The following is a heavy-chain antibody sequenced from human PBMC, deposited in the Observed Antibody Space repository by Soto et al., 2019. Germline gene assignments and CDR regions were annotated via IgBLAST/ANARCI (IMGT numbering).Heavy chain of an antibody. V-gene: IGHV3-30*18. CDR3: AKHSSGRFYYYYSGMAV. CDR2: ISYDGSNK. Sequence: GGPLRLSCGAFGFTFSSYGMHWVRQAPGKGLEWVAVISYDGSNKYYAASVKGRFTISRDNSKNTLYLQMNSLRAEDTAVYYCAKHSSGRFYYYYSGMAVWGQGTSVTVSS. D-gene: IGHD2-8*02. CDR1: GFTFSSYG. J-gene: IGHJ6*02.